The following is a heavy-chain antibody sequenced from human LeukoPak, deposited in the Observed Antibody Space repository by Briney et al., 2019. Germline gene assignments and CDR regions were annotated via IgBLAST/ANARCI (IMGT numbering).Heavy chain of an antibody. CDR2: ISGSGDNT. J-gene: IGHJ5*02. CDR3: AKEQHDLLWFGELYNWFDP. V-gene: IGHV3-23*01. D-gene: IGHD3-10*01. CDR1: GFTFSSHG. Sequence: GGTLRLSCAASGFTFSSHGMSWVRQAPGKGLEWVSTISGSGDNTYYADSVKGRFSISRDNSKNTLYLQMNSLRAEDTAVYYCAKEQHDLLWFGELYNWFDPWGQGTLVTVSS.